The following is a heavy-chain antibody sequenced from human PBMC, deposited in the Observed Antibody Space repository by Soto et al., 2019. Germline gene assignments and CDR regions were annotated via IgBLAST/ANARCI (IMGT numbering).Heavy chain of an antibody. J-gene: IGHJ6*02. CDR3: ARAVRYNYGMDV. V-gene: IGHV1-18*01. CDR1: GYTFTSYG. CDR2: ISAYNGNT. D-gene: IGHD6-19*01. Sequence: QVQLVQSGAEVKKPGASVKVSCKASGYTFTSYGMSWERQAPGQGLEWMGWISAYNGNTNNAQKLQGKVTTTTDTSTSTAYRELRSLRSDDAAVYYCARAVRYNYGMDVWGQGTTVTVSS.